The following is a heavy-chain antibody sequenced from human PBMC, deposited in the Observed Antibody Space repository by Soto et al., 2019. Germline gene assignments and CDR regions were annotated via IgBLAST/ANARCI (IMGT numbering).Heavy chain of an antibody. CDR3: AKDRSLSGYSSGWPQYAFDI. D-gene: IGHD6-19*01. Sequence: PGGSLRLSCAASGFTFSSYAMSWVRQAPGKGLEWVSAISGSGGSTYYADPVKGRFTISRDNSKNTLYLQMNSLRAEDTAVYYCAKDRSLSGYSSGWPQYAFDIWGQGTTVTVSS. V-gene: IGHV3-23*01. CDR1: GFTFSSYA. J-gene: IGHJ3*02. CDR2: ISGSGGST.